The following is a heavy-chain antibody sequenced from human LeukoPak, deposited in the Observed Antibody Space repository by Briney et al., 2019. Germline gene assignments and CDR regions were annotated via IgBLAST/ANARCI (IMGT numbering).Heavy chain of an antibody. CDR2: IKNKANSYST. CDR1: GFTFSDHY. CDR3: VDLGSTVDY. Sequence: GGSLRLSCAASGFTFSDHYMDWVRQAPGKGLELVARIKNKANSYSTHYAESVRGRFTISRDDSKNSVYLQMNSLTSADSAVYFCVDLGSTVDYWGQGTLVTISS. D-gene: IGHD4-17*01. J-gene: IGHJ4*02. V-gene: IGHV3-72*01.